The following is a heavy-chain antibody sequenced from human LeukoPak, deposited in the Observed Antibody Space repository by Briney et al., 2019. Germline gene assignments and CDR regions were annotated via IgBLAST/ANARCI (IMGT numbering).Heavy chain of an antibody. CDR2: INQGGSDK. J-gene: IGHJ4*02. Sequence: GGSLRLSCAASGFTFSGHWMSWVRQAPGKGLEWVANINQGGSDKYYADSVKGRFTISRDNANNLPYLQMNSPRGEDTAVYYCTRDRSRAEDDWGQGTLVTVSS. D-gene: IGHD1-14*01. V-gene: IGHV3-7*01. CDR1: GFTFSGHW. CDR3: TRDRSRAEDD.